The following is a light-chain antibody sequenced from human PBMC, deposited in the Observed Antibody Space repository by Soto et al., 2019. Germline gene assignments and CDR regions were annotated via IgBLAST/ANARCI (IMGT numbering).Light chain of an antibody. J-gene: IGKJ2*01. CDR3: HQYGRSPPP. CDR2: DAS. Sequence: VVLTQSPGPLSLSPGERATLSCRASQSVTGNYLAWHQQKHGQAHTLLIHDASSRASGVPARFNGSGSGSDVTLTITRLEPEDFAVYFCHQYGRSPPPVGQGPKLEIK. CDR1: QSVTGNY. V-gene: IGKV3-20*01.